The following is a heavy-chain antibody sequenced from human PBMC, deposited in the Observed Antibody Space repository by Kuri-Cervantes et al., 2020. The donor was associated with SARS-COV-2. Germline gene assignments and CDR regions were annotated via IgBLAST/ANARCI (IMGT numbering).Heavy chain of an antibody. V-gene: IGHV3-64*02. D-gene: IGHD3-9*01. CDR3: ARDPGRPMGDILTDAFDI. J-gene: IGHJ3*02. CDR1: GYTFSSYA. CDR2: ISRNGGGT. Sequence: ETLSLTCEASGYTFSSYAMHWVRQAPGKGLEYVSAISRNGGGTYYADSVKGRFTISRDNSKNPLYLQMGSLRAEDTAVYYCARDPGRPMGDILTDAFDIWSQGTMGTVSS.